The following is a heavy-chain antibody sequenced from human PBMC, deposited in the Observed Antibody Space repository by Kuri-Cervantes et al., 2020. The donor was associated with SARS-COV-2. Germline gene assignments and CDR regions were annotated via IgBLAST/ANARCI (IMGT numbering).Heavy chain of an antibody. Sequence: GESLKISCAASGFTFSSYSMNWVRQAPGKGLEWVAVISYDGSNKYYADSVKGRFTISRDNSKNTLYLQMNSLRAEDTAVYYCARAAGRMVRPIDYWGQGTLVTVSS. J-gene: IGHJ4*02. CDR2: ISYDGSNK. D-gene: IGHD3-10*01. V-gene: IGHV3-30*05. CDR1: GFTFSSYS. CDR3: ARAAGRMVRPIDY.